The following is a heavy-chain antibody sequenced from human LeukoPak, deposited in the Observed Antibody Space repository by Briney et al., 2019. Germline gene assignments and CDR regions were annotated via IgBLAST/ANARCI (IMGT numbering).Heavy chain of an antibody. CDR3: AKSDTPWGSWYYFDY. Sequence: PGGSLRLSCAASGFTFSSYGMHWVRQAPGKGLEWVAVISYDGSNKYYADSVKGRFTISRDNSKNTLYLQMNSLRAEDTAVYYCAKSDTPWGSWYYFDYWGQGTLVTVSS. V-gene: IGHV3-30*18. J-gene: IGHJ4*02. CDR2: ISYDGSNK. CDR1: GFTFSSYG. D-gene: IGHD6-13*01.